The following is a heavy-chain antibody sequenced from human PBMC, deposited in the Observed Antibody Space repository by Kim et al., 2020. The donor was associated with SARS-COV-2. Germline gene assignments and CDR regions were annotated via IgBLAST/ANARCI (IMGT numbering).Heavy chain of an antibody. CDR3: ARMVDYYDTNIYYEKYYYYGMDV. J-gene: IGHJ6*02. Sequence: SVKVSCKASGGTFSNYAISWVRQAPGQGLEWMGGIIPIFGTANYAQKFQGRVTLTADESTSTAYMELSSLRSEDTAVYYCARMVDYYDTNIYYEKYYYYGMDVWGQGTTVTVSS. V-gene: IGHV1-69*13. D-gene: IGHD3-22*01. CDR1: GGTFSNYA. CDR2: IIPIFGTA.